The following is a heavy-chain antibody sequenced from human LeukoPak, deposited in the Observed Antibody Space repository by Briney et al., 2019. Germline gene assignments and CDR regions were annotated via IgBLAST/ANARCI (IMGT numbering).Heavy chain of an antibody. CDR1: GGTFSSYA. CDR3: ARVHYDSSGYYRYYYHYYMDV. V-gene: IGHV1-69*13. Sequence: ASVKVSCKASGGTFSSYAISWVRQAPGQGLEWMGGIIPIFGTANYAQKFQGRVTITADESTSTAYMELSSLRSEDTAVYYCARVHYDSSGYYRYYYHYYMDVWGKGTTVTISS. J-gene: IGHJ6*03. CDR2: IIPIFGTA. D-gene: IGHD3-22*01.